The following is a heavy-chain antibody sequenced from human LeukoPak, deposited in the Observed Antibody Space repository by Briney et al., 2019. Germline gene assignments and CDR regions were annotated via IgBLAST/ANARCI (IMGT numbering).Heavy chain of an antibody. Sequence: SETLSLTCTVSGGSISSNYWSWIRQPPGKGLEWIGYIYTSGSTNYNPSLKGRVTISVDTSKNQFSLKLSSVTAADTAVYYCARGPFTTGTTWGGNFDSWGQGTLVTVSS. CDR3: ARGPFTTGTTWGGNFDS. J-gene: IGHJ4*02. V-gene: IGHV4-4*09. CDR1: GGSISSNY. D-gene: IGHD1-1*01. CDR2: IYTSGST.